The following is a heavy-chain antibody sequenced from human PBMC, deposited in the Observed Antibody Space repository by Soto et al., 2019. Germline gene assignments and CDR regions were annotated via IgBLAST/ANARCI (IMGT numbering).Heavy chain of an antibody. Sequence: QVQLQESGPGLVKPSQTLSLTCTVSGVSISSGGYYWSWIRQHPGKGLEWTEYIYYSGSTYYNPSLKSRVTITVDTSKNQFSLMLSSVTAADTAVYHCAGIYSGSPGGSLRYWGQGTLVTVSS. CDR1: GVSISSGGYY. V-gene: IGHV4-31*03. CDR2: IYYSGST. D-gene: IGHD1-26*01. J-gene: IGHJ4*02. CDR3: AGIYSGSPGGSLRY.